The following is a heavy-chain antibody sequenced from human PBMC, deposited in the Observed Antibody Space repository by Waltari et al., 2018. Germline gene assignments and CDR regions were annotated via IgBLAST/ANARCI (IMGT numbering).Heavy chain of an antibody. J-gene: IGHJ4*02. V-gene: IGHV3-33*01. CDR1: GFTFSSCG. CDR3: ARNDYNGNSFDY. CDR2: IWYDVSNK. D-gene: IGHD3-10*01. Sequence: QVHLVESGGGVVQPGRSLRLSFAALGFTFSSCGMHWVRQAPVKGLEWVAVIWYDVSNKHYADSVKGRFTISRDNSKNTLYLQMNSLRAEDTAVYYCARNDYNGNSFDYWGQGTLVTVSS.